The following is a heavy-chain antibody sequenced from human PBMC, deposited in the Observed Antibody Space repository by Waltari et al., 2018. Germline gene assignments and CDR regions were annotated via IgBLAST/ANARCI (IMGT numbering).Heavy chain of an antibody. CDR3: AKRSGWAFDY. V-gene: IGHV3-23*03. CDR2: IYSGGSST. D-gene: IGHD6-19*01. J-gene: IGHJ4*02. Sequence: EVQLLESGGGLVQPGGSLRLSCAASGFTFSSYAMSWVRQAPGKGLEWVSVIYSGGSSTYYADSVKGRFTISRDNSKNTLYLQMNSLRAEDTAVYYCAKRSGWAFDYWGQGTLVTVSS. CDR1: GFTFSSYA.